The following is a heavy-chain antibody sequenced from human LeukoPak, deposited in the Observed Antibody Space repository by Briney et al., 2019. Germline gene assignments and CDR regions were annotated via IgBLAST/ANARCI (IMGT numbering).Heavy chain of an antibody. Sequence: PSETLSLTCTVSGGSISSYYWSWIRQPPGKGLEWIRYIYYSGSTNYSPSLKSRVTISVDTSKNQFSLKLSSVTAADTAVYYCARVGTFRYYDFWSGQPPYYFDYWGQGALVTVSS. CDR3: ARVGTFRYYDFWSGQPPYYFDY. J-gene: IGHJ4*02. CDR1: GGSISSYY. V-gene: IGHV4-59*01. D-gene: IGHD3-3*01. CDR2: IYYSGST.